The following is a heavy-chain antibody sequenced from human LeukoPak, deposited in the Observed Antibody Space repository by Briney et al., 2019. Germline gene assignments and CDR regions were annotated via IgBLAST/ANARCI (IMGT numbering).Heavy chain of an antibody. CDR3: ARGSTTVTDYYFDY. V-gene: IGHV4-31*01. CDR1: GGSFRSGDYY. J-gene: IGHJ4*02. D-gene: IGHD4-17*01. CDR2: IYYIGTT. Sequence: PSQTLSLTCTVSGGSFRSGDYYWTWIRQHPGKGLEWIGYIYYIGTTYYNPSLKSQVTISVDTSKNQFSLKLKSVTAADTAVYYCARGSTTVTDYYFDYWGQGTLVTVSS.